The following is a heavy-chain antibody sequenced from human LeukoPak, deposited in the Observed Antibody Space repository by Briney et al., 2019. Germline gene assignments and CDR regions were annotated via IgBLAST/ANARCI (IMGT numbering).Heavy chain of an antibody. V-gene: IGHV3-49*03. CDR3: TRDRGAYNLYDY. CDR1: GFTFGDYA. J-gene: IGHJ4*02. D-gene: IGHD1-1*01. CDR2: IRSKAYGGTT. Sequence: PGGSLRLSCTGSGFTFGDYAISWFRQAPGKGLEWVGFIRSKAYGGTTEYAASVKGRFTISRDDSKAIAYLQMNSLKTEDTAVYHCTRDRGAYNLYDYWGQGTLVTVSS.